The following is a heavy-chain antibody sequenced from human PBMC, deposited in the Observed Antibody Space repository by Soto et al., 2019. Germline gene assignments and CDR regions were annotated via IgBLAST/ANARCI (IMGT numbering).Heavy chain of an antibody. CDR3: TWAGCGGNCYPPRFYDY. J-gene: IGHJ4*02. CDR2: IRSQVFGGTA. Sequence: PGGSLRLSCTASGFTFGDYAMSWVRQAPGEGLEWVGFIRSQVFGGTAEHAASVKGRFTISRDDSKGIAYLQMNSLKTEDTAVYFCTWAGCGGNCYPPRFYDYWGQGSLVTVSS. CDR1: GFTFGDYA. V-gene: IGHV3-49*04. D-gene: IGHD2-21*02.